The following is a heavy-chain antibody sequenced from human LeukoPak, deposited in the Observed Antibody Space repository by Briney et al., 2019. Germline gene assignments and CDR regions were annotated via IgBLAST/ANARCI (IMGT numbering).Heavy chain of an antibody. CDR2: ICNSSSPI. CDR1: GFTLRSYG. V-gene: IGHV3-48*02. J-gene: IGHJ4*02. Sequence: GGSLRLSCAVSGFTLRSYGMNWVRQAPGKGLEWVSYICNSSSPIYYPDSVKGRFTISRDNAKNSLYLQMNSLRDEDTAVYYCAPYSSSWRRKRGFDYWGQRNLGTVSS. CDR3: APYSSSWRRKRGFDY. D-gene: IGHD6-13*01.